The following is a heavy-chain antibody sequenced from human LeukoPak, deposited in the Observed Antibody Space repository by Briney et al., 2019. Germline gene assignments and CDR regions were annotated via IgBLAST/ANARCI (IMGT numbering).Heavy chain of an antibody. J-gene: IGHJ4*02. CDR3: VRTSPIDY. V-gene: IGHV3-53*01. Sequence: GGSLRLSCAASGFIVSSNYMSWVRQAPGKGLEWVSVIYSNGNTYYADSVKGRFTISRDNSKNTLYLQISSLRVEDTAMYYCVRTSPIDYWGQGTLVSVSS. CDR2: IYSNGNT. D-gene: IGHD2-2*01. CDR1: GFIVSSNY.